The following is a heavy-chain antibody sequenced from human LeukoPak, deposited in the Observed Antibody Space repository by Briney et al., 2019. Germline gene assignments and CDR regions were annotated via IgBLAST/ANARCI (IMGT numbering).Heavy chain of an antibody. CDR1: GYTFTVYY. J-gene: IGHJ6*03. CDR3: ARDTGIAVAGTFKYYYYYMDV. V-gene: IGHV1-2*02. D-gene: IGHD6-19*01. CDR2: INPNSGGT. Sequence: ASVTVSCKASGYTFTVYYMHWVRQAPGQGLEWMGWINPNSGGTNYAQKFQGRVTMTRDTSISTAYMELSRLRSDDTAVYYCARDTGIAVAGTFKYYYYYMDVWGKGTTVTVSS.